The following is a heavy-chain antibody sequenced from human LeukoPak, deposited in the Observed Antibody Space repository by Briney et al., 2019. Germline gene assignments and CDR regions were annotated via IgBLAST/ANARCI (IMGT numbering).Heavy chain of an antibody. J-gene: IGHJ6*02. Sequence: GGSLRLSCAAYGFTFSGYWMHWVRQAPGKGLVWVSRINNDGSYTNYADSVKGRFTISRDNAKNTLYVQMNSLRAEDTAVYYCPRMSLEIVVLSGMDVWGQGTTVTVSS. CDR1: GFTFSGYW. V-gene: IGHV3-74*01. D-gene: IGHD2-15*01. CDR2: INNDGSYT. CDR3: PRMSLEIVVLSGMDV.